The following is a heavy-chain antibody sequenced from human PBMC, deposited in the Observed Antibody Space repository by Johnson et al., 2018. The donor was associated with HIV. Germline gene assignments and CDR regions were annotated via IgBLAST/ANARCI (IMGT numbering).Heavy chain of an antibody. D-gene: IGHD1-26*01. J-gene: IGHJ3*02. V-gene: IGHV3-7*05. Sequence: VQLVESGGGLVQPGGSLRLSCAASGFTFSSYWMSWVRQAPGKGLEWVANIKQDGSEKYYVDSVKGRFTISRDNAKNSLYLQVNSLRAEDTAVYYCARRYSGSYGAFDIWGQGTMVTVSS. CDR3: ARRYSGSYGAFDI. CDR1: GFTFSSYW. CDR2: IKQDGSEK.